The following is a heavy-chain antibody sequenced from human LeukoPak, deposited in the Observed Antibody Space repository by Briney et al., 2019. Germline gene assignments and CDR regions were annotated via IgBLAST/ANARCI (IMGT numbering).Heavy chain of an antibody. CDR1: GYSISSGYY. V-gene: IGHV4-38-2*02. CDR3: ARRGGSGSYYNGYYYYMDV. CDR2: IYHSGST. D-gene: IGHD3-10*01. Sequence: SETLSLTCTVSGYSISSGYYWGWIRPPPGKGLEWIGSIYHSGSTYYNPSLKSRVTITVDTSKNQFSLKLSSVTAADTAVYYCARRGGSGSYYNGYYYYMDVWGKGTTVTISS. J-gene: IGHJ6*03.